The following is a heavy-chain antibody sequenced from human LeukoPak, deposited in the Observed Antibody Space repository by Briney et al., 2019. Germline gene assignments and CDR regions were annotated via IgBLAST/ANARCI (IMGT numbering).Heavy chain of an antibody. J-gene: IGHJ4*02. Sequence: SETLSLTCTVSGGSIRSYYWSWIRQPAGRGLEWIGRVYTSGNTNYNPSLMSRVTMSVDTSKNQFSLKLSSVTAADTAVYYCARDNSGSYFAVFDYWGQGTLVTVSS. CDR3: ARDNSGSYFAVFDY. CDR1: GGSIRSYY. D-gene: IGHD1-26*01. CDR2: VYTSGNT. V-gene: IGHV4-4*07.